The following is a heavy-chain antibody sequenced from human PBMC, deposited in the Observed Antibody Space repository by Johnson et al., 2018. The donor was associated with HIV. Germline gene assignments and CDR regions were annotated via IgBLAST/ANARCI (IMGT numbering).Heavy chain of an antibody. CDR2: ISYDGSNK. V-gene: IGHV3-30-3*01. CDR3: ARELRVDDVFDI. J-gene: IGHJ3*02. Sequence: VQLVESGGGLVQPGGSLRLSCAASGFTFSSYAMHWVRQAPGKGLEWVAVISYDGSNKYYADSVKGRFTISRDNSKNTLYLQMNSLRAEDTALYYCARELRVDDVFDIWGQGTMGTVSS. CDR1: GFTFSSYA. D-gene: IGHD5-12*01.